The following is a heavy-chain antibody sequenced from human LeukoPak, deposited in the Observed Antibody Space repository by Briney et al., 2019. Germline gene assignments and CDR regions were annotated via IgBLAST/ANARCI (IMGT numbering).Heavy chain of an antibody. CDR1: GFTFSSYA. CDR3: ARRYDYFDY. V-gene: IGHV3-23*01. CDR2: ISGSGGST. Sequence: GGSLRLSCAASGFTFSSYAMSWVRQAPGKGLEWVSGISGSGGSTYYADSVKGRFTISRDNSKSTLYLQMNSLRAEDTAIYYCARRYDYFDYWGQGTLVTVSS. J-gene: IGHJ4*02. D-gene: IGHD1-1*01.